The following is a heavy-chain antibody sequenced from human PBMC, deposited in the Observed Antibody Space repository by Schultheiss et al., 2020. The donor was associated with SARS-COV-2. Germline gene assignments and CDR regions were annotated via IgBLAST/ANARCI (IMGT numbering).Heavy chain of an antibody. V-gene: IGHV1-2*04. CDR2: INPNSGGT. Sequence: ASVKVSCKASGYTFTSYGISWVRQAPGQGLEWMGWINPNSGGTNYAQKFQGWVTMTRDTSISTAYMELSRLRSDDTAVYYCARDRGRYFDWLLGRDAFDIWGQGTMVTVSS. D-gene: IGHD3-9*01. J-gene: IGHJ3*02. CDR1: GYTFTSYG. CDR3: ARDRGRYFDWLLGRDAFDI.